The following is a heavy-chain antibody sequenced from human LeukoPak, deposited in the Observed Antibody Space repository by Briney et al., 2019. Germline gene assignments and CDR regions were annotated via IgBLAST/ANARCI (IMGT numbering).Heavy chain of an antibody. D-gene: IGHD1-26*01. CDR2: ISSSSSYI. CDR1: GFTFSSYS. J-gene: IGHJ4*02. Sequence: GGSLRLSCAASGFTFSSYSMNWVRQAPGKGLEWVSSISSSSSYIYYADSVKGRFTISRDNAKNSLYPQMNSLRAEDTAMYYCARVKVGASWYFDHWGQGTLVTVSS. CDR3: ARVKVGASWYFDH. V-gene: IGHV3-21*01.